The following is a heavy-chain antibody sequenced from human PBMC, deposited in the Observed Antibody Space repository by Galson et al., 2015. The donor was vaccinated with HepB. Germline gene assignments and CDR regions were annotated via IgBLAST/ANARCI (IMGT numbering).Heavy chain of an antibody. CDR2: IVVGSGNT. V-gene: IGHV1-58*02. Sequence: KVSCKASGFTFTSSAMQWVRQARGQRLEWIGWIVVGSGNTNYAQKFQERVTITRDMSTSTAYMELSSLRSEDTAVYYCAAIGPYGGYLDDYWGQGTLVTVSS. D-gene: IGHD5-12*01. CDR3: AAIGPYGGYLDDY. J-gene: IGHJ4*02. CDR1: GFTFTSSA.